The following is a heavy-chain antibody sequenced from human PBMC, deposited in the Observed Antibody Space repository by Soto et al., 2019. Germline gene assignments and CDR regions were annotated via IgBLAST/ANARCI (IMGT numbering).Heavy chain of an antibody. CDR2: IYYSGST. J-gene: IGHJ5*02. CDR3: ARDPSSWATNWFDP. CDR1: GGSISSYY. D-gene: IGHD5-12*01. V-gene: IGHV4-59*01. Sequence: QVQLQESGPGLVKPSETLSLTCTVSGGSISSYYWSWIRQPPGKGLEWIGYIYYSGSTNYNPSLKSRVTISVDTSKNQCSLKLSSVTAADTAVYYCARDPSSWATNWFDPWGQGTLVTVSS.